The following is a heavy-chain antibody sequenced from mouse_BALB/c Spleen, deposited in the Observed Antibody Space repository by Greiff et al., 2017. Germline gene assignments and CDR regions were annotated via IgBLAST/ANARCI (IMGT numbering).Heavy chain of an antibody. CDR1: GFTFSSFG. Sequence: EVKLEESGGGLVQPGGSRKLSCAASGFTFSSFGMHWVRQAPEKGLEWVAYISSGSSTIYYADTVKGRFTLSRDNPKNTLFLQMTSLRSEDTAMYYCARFDYWGQGTTLTVSS. CDR2: ISSGSSTI. CDR3: ARFDY. V-gene: IGHV5-17*02. J-gene: IGHJ2*01.